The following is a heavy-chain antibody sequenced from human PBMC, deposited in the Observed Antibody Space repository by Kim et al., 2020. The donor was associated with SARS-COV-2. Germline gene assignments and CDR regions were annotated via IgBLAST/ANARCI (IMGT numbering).Heavy chain of an antibody. CDR2: MNPNSGNT. V-gene: IGHV1-8*01. D-gene: IGHD6-19*01. CDR1: GYTFTSYD. CDR3: ARSMVGGWFPDY. J-gene: IGHJ4*02. Sequence: ASVKVSCKASGYTFTSYDINWVRQATGQGLEWMGWMNPNSGNTGYAQKFQGRVTMTRNTSISTAYMELSSLRSEDTAVYYCARSMVGGWFPDYWGQGTLVTVSS.